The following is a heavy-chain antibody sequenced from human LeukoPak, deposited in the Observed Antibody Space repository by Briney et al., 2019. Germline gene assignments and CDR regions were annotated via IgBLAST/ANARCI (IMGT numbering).Heavy chain of an antibody. D-gene: IGHD6-13*01. Sequence: SETLSLTCAVSGGSISRGGYSWSWIRQPPGKGLEWIGRIYTSGSTNYNPSLKSRVTMSVDTSKNQFSLKLSSVTAADTAVYYCLGSSWPFDYWGQGTLVTVSS. J-gene: IGHJ4*02. CDR3: LGSSWPFDY. CDR1: GGSISRGGYS. V-gene: IGHV4-30-4*07. CDR2: IYTSGST.